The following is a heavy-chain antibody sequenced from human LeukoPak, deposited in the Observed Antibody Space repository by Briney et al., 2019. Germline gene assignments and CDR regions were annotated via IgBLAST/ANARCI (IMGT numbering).Heavy chain of an antibody. CDR2: INEDGSRK. J-gene: IGHJ4*02. Sequence: GGSLRLSCVGSGFTFSNNKINWVRQAPGKGLEWVCNINEDGSRKNYADSVKGTFTISRDNSKNSLYLQMDSLRAEDTALYYCAGGYYAGYWGQGTQVTVSS. V-gene: IGHV3-7*04. CDR1: GFTFSNNK. D-gene: IGHD2-2*01. CDR3: AGGYYAGY.